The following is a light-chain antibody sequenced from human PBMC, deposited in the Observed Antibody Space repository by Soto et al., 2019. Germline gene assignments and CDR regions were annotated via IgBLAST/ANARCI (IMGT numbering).Light chain of an antibody. Sequence: DIQMTQSPSTLSASVGDRVTITCRASQSISSWLAWYQQKPGKAPKLLIYDVSSLESGVPSRFSGSGSGTEFTLTISSLQSEDFAVYYCQQYNSWPETFGQGTKVDIK. V-gene: IGKV1-5*01. CDR3: QQYNSWPET. CDR2: DVS. CDR1: QSISSW. J-gene: IGKJ1*01.